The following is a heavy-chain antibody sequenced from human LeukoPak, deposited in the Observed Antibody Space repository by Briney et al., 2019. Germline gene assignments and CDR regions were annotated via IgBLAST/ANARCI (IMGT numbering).Heavy chain of an antibody. CDR3: ASRDGIAAAAFDI. CDR1: GGSISSYY. D-gene: IGHD6-13*01. V-gene: IGHV4-59*08. Sequence: NPSETLSLTCTVSGGSISSYYWSWIRQPPGKGLEWIGYIYYSGSTNYNPSLKSRVTISVDTSKNQFSLKLSSVTAADTAVYYCASRDGIAAAAFDIWGQGTMVTVSS. CDR2: IYYSGST. J-gene: IGHJ3*02.